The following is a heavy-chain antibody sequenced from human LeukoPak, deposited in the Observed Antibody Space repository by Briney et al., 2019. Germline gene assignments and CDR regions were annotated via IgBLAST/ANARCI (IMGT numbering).Heavy chain of an antibody. Sequence: PSETLSLTCAVYGWSFNDYYWNWIRQPPGKGLEWIGEINACGDTNFNPSLKSRVTISVDTSKKQFSLRLTSMIAADTAVYYCARGQVPAARGYNWFDPWGQGTLVTVSS. V-gene: IGHV4-34*01. CDR2: INACGDT. D-gene: IGHD2-2*01. CDR1: GWSFNDYY. J-gene: IGHJ5*02. CDR3: ARGQVPAARGYNWFDP.